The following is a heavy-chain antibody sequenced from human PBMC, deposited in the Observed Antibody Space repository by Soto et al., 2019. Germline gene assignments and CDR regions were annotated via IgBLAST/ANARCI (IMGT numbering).Heavy chain of an antibody. CDR1: GFTFGDYA. CDR2: IRSKAYGGTT. Sequence: PGGSLRLSCTASGFTFGDYAMSWVRQAPGKGLEWVGFIRSKAYGGTTEYAASVKGRFTISRDDSKSIAYLQMNSLKTEDTAVYYCKASLYYYDSSGFSSWGQGTLVTVSS. J-gene: IGHJ4*02. CDR3: KASLYYYDSSGFSS. V-gene: IGHV3-49*04. D-gene: IGHD3-22*01.